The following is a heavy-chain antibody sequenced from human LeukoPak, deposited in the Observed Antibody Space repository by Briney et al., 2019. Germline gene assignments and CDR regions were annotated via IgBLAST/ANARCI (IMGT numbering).Heavy chain of an antibody. CDR3: AREICSSTSCYSEPHFDY. CDR1: GFTFNSYS. Sequence: GGSLRLSCAASGFTFNSYSMNWVRQAPGKGLEWVSSISSSSSYIYYADSVKGRFTISRDNAKNSLYLQMNSLRAEDTAVYYCAREICSSTSCYSEPHFDYWGQGTLVTVSS. CDR2: ISSSSSYI. V-gene: IGHV3-21*01. D-gene: IGHD2-2*01. J-gene: IGHJ4*02.